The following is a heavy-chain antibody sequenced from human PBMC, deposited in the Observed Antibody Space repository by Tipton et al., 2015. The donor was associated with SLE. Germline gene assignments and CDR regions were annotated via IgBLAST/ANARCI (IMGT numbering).Heavy chain of an antibody. V-gene: IGHV4-38-2*02. D-gene: IGHD3-10*01. J-gene: IGHJ4*02. CDR1: GYSISSGYY. CDR3: AGNSGDGGHY. CDR2: IYHSGST. Sequence: TLSLTCTVSGYSISSGYYWGWIRQPPGKGLEWIGSIYHSGSTYYNPSLKSRVTISVDTSKNQFSLKLSSVTAADTAVYYCAGNSGDGGHYWGQGTLVTVSS.